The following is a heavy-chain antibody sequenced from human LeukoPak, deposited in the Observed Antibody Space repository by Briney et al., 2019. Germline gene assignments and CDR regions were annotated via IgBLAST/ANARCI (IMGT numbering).Heavy chain of an antibody. CDR3: ARAHRKAAAGAWAFDT. D-gene: IGHD6-13*01. Sequence: HPGGSLRLSCAASGFTFSSYGMSWVRQAPGKGLEWVSAIGGTGDTTYYADSVQGRFTISRDNSKNTLYLQMNSLRVDDTAIYYCARAHRKAAAGAWAFDTWGQGTMVAVSS. J-gene: IGHJ3*02. CDR2: IGGTGDTT. CDR1: GFTFSSYG. V-gene: IGHV3-23*01.